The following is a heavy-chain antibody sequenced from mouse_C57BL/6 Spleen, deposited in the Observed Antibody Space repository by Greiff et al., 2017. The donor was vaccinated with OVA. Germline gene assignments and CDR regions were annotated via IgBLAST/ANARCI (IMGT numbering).Heavy chain of an antibody. Sequence: QVHVKQSGAELVRPGTSVKVSCKASGYAFTNYLIEWVKQRPGQGLEWIGVINPGSGGTNYNEKFKGKATLTADKSSSTAYMQLSSLASEDSAVYFCARSGSTMVTYFDYWGQGTTLTVAS. J-gene: IGHJ2*01. CDR3: ARSGSTMVTYFDY. D-gene: IGHD2-2*01. CDR1: GYAFTNYL. CDR2: INPGSGGT. V-gene: IGHV1-54*01.